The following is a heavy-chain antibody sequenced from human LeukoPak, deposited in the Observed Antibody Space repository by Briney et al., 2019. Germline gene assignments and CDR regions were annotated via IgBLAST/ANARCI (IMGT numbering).Heavy chain of an antibody. CDR3: AKGGYTTWFDP. CDR1: GFTIREYS. D-gene: IGHD2-15*01. J-gene: IGHJ5*02. CDR2: IRSNGGDT. V-gene: IGHV3-23*01. Sequence: GGSLRLSCAASGFTIREYSMSWVRQAPGKGLEWVSNIRSNGGDTYYTDFVKGRHTISRANSKNSLYLELNSLRVGETAVYYCAKGGYTTWFDPWGQGTLVTVSS.